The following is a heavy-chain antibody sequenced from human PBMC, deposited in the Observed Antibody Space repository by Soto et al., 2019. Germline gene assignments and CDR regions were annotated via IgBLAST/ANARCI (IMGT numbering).Heavy chain of an antibody. CDR3: DSTDRDFYGLAL. CDR2: ISAAGDP. D-gene: IGHD2-8*02. J-gene: IGHJ6*02. Sequence: EVQLVESGGGLVQPGGSLRLSCAASGFTFRNYDMHWVRQGTGKGLEWVSGISAAGDPDYADSVEGRFTISRENAQNSFILQLNSLRVGDTAGYCCDSTDRDFYGLALWGQR. CDR1: GFTFRNYD. V-gene: IGHV3-13*05.